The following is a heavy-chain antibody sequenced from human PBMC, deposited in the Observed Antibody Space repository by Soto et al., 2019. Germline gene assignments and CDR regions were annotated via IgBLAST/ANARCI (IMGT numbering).Heavy chain of an antibody. CDR2: IGGSGDST. Sequence: ESLLLSGAASGFTFSSYAMSWVRQAAGKGLEWVSAIGGSGDSTYYADSVKGRFTISRDNSKNTLYLQMNSLRAEDTAVYYCAKANTGYSSGWSYYFDYWGQGTLVTVSS. J-gene: IGHJ4*02. CDR1: GFTFSSYA. V-gene: IGHV3-23*01. CDR3: AKANTGYSSGWSYYFDY. D-gene: IGHD6-19*01.